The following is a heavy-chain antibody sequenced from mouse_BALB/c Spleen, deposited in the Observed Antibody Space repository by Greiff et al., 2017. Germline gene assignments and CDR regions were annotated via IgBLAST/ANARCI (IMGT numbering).Heavy chain of an antibody. Sequence: VQLQQSGPELVKPGASVKISCKASGYSFTGYYMHWVKQSHVKSLEWIGRINPYNGATSYNQNFKDKASLTVDKSSSTAYMELHSLTSEDSAVYYCARGFITTVVDVWGAGTTVTVSS. CDR1: GYSFTGYY. CDR2: INPYNGAT. CDR3: ARGFITTVVDV. D-gene: IGHD1-1*01. V-gene: IGHV1-31*01. J-gene: IGHJ1*01.